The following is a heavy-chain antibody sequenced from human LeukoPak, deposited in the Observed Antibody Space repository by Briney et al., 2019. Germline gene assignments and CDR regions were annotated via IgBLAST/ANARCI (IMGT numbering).Heavy chain of an antibody. CDR3: ARHYYYFDY. CDR2: IYHSGST. J-gene: IGHJ4*02. D-gene: IGHD3-10*01. V-gene: IGHV4-38-2*02. CDR1: GYSISNGYY. Sequence: SETLSLTCTVSGYSISNGYYWGWVRQPPGKGLEWIGSIYHSGSTYYNPSLKSRVTISVDTSKNQFSLKLSSVTAADTAVYYCARHYYYFDYWGQGTLVTVSS.